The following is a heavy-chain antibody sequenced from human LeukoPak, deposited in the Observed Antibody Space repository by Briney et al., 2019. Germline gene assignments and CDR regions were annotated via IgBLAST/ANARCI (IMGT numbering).Heavy chain of an antibody. CDR2: ISGSGTGT. CDR1: GFTFSSYA. CDR3: AKVPGGYCSGGSCYVDY. D-gene: IGHD2-15*01. J-gene: IGHJ4*02. Sequence: GGSLRLSCAASGFTFSSYALSWVRQAPGKGLEWVSVISGSGTGTYYADSVKGRFTISRDNSKNTLYLQMNNLRAEDTAVYYCAKVPGGYCSGGSCYVDYWGQGSLVTVSS. V-gene: IGHV3-23*01.